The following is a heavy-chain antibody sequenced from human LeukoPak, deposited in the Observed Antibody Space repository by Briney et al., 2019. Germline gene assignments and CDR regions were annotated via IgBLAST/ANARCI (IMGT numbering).Heavy chain of an antibody. J-gene: IGHJ4*02. CDR2: ISWNSRSI. V-gene: IGHV3-9*03. D-gene: IGHD6-13*01. CDR1: GFTFNDYA. CDR3: AKEGSSWSTLDY. Sequence: PGGSLRLSCATSGFTFNDYAMYWVRQAPGKGLEWVSGISWNSRSIAYADSVKGRFTISRDNAKNSLYLQMNSLRAEDMALYYCAKEGSSWSTLDYWGQGTLVTVSS.